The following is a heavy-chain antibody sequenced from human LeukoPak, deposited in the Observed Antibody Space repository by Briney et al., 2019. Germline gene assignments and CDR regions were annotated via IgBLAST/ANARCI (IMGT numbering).Heavy chain of an antibody. D-gene: IGHD1-1*01. CDR3: ARLSGTRDY. CDR2: IYHSGST. J-gene: IGHJ4*02. V-gene: IGHV4-38-2*01. CDR1: GYSISSGYY. Sequence: SETLSLTCAVSGYSISSGYYGGWIRQPPGKGLEWIGSIYHSGSTYYNPSLKSRVTISVDTSKNQFSLKLSSVTAADSAMYYCARLSGTRDYWGQGTLVTVSS.